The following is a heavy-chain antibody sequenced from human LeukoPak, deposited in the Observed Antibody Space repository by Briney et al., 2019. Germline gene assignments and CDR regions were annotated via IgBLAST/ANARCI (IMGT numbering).Heavy chain of an antibody. CDR3: ARSDYHNSGSHTVFDAFDI. V-gene: IGHV4-59*01. Sequence: NSSETLSLTCTVSGGSISRYYWSWIRRPPGKGLEWIGYIDDRGNTNYNPSLKSQVTISVDKSKNQFSLKLSFVTAADTAMYYCARSDYHNSGSHTVFDAFDIWGQGTRVTVSS. J-gene: IGHJ3*02. CDR2: IDDRGNT. D-gene: IGHD3-10*01. CDR1: GGSISRYY.